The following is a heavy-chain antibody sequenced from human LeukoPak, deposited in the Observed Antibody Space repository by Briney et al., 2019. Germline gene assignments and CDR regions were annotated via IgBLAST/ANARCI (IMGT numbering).Heavy chain of an antibody. D-gene: IGHD3-22*01. CDR2: IYYSGST. J-gene: IGHJ6*02. CDR1: GASISSGGYS. CDR3: ARDRSPEGYYDSSHWDYYHGMDV. V-gene: IGHV4-61*08. Sequence: PLQTLSLTCTVSGASISSGGYSWSWIRQPPGKGLEWIGYIYYSGSTNYNPSLKSRVTISVDTSKNQFSLNLSSVTAADTAMYYCARDRSPEGYYDSSHWDYYHGMDVWGQGTTVTVSS.